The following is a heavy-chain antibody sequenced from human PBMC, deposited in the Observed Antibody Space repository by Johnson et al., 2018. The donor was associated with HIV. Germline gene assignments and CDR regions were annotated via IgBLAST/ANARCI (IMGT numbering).Heavy chain of an antibody. V-gene: IGHV3-30-3*01. CDR3: ALGPPPFARFGVAAKPNDAFDI. Sequence: QVQLVESGGGVVQPGTSLTLSCAASGFPFRDSAMHWVRQAPGRGMEWLAVILFAVVYKHHAESVRGRFTISRDNSKATLYLQMNSLRGEDTAVYYCALGPPPFARFGVAAKPNDAFDIWDQGTMVTVSS. D-gene: IGHD3-3*01. CDR2: ILFAVVYK. CDR1: GFPFRDSA. J-gene: IGHJ3*02.